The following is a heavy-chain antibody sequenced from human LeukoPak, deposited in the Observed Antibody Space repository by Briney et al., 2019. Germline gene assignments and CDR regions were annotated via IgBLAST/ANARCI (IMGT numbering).Heavy chain of an antibody. D-gene: IGHD3-10*01. Sequence: PSQTLSLTCTVSGGSISSGDYYWSWIRQPPGKGLEWIGYFYYSGSTYYNPSLKSRVTISVDRSKNQFSLKLSSVTAADTAVYYCARDNGFGELYFDYWGRGTLVTVSS. CDR3: ARDNGFGELYFDY. J-gene: IGHJ4*02. V-gene: IGHV4-30-4*01. CDR1: GGSISSGDYY. CDR2: FYYSGST.